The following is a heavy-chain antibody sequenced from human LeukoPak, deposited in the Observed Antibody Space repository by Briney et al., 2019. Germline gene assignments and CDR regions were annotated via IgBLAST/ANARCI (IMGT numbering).Heavy chain of an antibody. Sequence: GGSLRLSCAASGFTFSSYGMHWVRQAPGKRLEWVAVISYDGSNKYYADSVKGRFTISRDNSKNTLYLQMNSLRAEDTAVYYCAKDQLYSSSSGVFDYWGQGTLVTVSS. CDR1: GFTFSSYG. CDR3: AKDQLYSSSSGVFDY. CDR2: ISYDGSNK. D-gene: IGHD6-6*01. V-gene: IGHV3-30*18. J-gene: IGHJ4*02.